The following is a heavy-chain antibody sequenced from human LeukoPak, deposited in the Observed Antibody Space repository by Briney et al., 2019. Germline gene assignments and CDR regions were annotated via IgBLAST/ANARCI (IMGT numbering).Heavy chain of an antibody. CDR3: ARDSGGWLQGLGNWFDP. CDR2: IWYDGSNK. V-gene: IGHV3-33*01. Sequence: GSLRLSCAASGFTFSSYGMHWVRQAPGKGLEWVAVIWYDGSNKYYADSVKGRFTISRDNSKNTLYLQMNSLRAEDTAVYYCARDSGGWLQGLGNWFDPWGQGTLVTVSS. J-gene: IGHJ5*02. CDR1: GFTFSSYG. D-gene: IGHD5-24*01.